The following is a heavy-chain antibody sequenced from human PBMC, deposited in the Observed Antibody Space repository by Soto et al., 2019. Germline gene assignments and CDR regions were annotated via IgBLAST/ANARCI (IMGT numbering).Heavy chain of an antibody. CDR3: ARGPEQWLVRNYYYMDV. J-gene: IGHJ6*03. CDR2: MNPNSGNT. Sequence: QVQLVQSGAEVKKPGASVKVSCKASGYTFTSYDINWVRQATGQGLEWMGWMNPNSGNTGYAQKFQGRVTMTRNTSISTAYMELSSLRSEDTAVYYCARGPEQWLVRNYYYMDVWGKETTVTVSS. D-gene: IGHD6-19*01. V-gene: IGHV1-8*01. CDR1: GYTFTSYD.